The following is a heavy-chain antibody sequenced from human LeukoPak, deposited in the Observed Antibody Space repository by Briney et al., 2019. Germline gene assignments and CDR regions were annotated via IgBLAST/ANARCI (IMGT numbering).Heavy chain of an antibody. CDR1: GGSISSSSYY. CDR3: ARDPSDSSGYYPSYYFDY. D-gene: IGHD3-22*01. V-gene: IGHV4-61*01. J-gene: IGHJ4*02. CDR2: IYYSGST. Sequence: ASETLSLTCTVSGGSISSSSYYWGWIRQPPGKGLEWIGYIYYSGSTNYNPSLKSRVTISVDTSKNQFSLKLSSVTAADTAMYYCARDPSDSSGYYPSYYFDYWGQGTLVTVSS.